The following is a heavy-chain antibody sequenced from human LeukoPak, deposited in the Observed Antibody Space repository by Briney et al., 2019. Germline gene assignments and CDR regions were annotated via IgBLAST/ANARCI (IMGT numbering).Heavy chain of an antibody. D-gene: IGHD3-22*01. J-gene: IGHJ6*02. CDR1: GFTFDDYG. CDR2: INWSGGSI. V-gene: IGHV3-20*01. Sequence: RPGGSLRLSCAASGFTFDDYGMSWVRQAPGKGLEWVSGINWSGGSIGYADSVKGRFTISRDNAKNSLYLQMNSLRAEDTAVYHCERDHYDSGSYYGGMDVWGQGTTVTVSS. CDR3: ERDHYDSGSYYGGMDV.